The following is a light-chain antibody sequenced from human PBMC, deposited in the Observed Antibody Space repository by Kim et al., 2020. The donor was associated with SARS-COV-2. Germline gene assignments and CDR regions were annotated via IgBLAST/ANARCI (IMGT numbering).Light chain of an antibody. CDR1: SGHGSYA. J-gene: IGLJ3*02. CDR3: ETWGTGNWV. V-gene: IGLV4-69*02. Sequence: QPVLTQSPSASASLGASVKLTCTLSSGHGSYAIAWHQQQPEKGPRYLMQVNSDGSHSEGDGIPDRFSGSSSGAERYLTIASLQTEDEADYYWETWGTGNWVFGGGTKLTVL. CDR2: VNSDGSH.